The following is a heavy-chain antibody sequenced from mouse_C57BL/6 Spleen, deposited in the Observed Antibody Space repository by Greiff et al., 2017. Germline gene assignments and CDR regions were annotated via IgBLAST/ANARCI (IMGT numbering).Heavy chain of an antibody. J-gene: IGHJ2*01. CDR2: IDPSDSYT. CDR3: ASTRDYFDY. V-gene: IGHV1-59*01. D-gene: IGHD1-1*01. Sequence: QVQLQQPGAELVRPGTSVKLSCKASGYTFTSYWMHWVKQRPGQGLEWIGVIDPSDSYTNYNQKFKGKATLTVDTSSSTAYMQLSSLTSEDSAVYYCASTRDYFDYWGQGTTRTVSS. CDR1: GYTFTSYW.